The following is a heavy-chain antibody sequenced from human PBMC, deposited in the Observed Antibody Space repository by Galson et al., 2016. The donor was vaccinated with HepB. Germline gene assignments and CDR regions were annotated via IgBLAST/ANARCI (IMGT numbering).Heavy chain of an antibody. CDR2: FNPGGGTT. D-gene: IGHD3-10*01. CDR3: AIDDGYNGLGSYVANY. J-gene: IGHJ4*02. CDR1: GYTFTSYY. V-gene: IGHV1-46*01. Sequence: SVKVSCKASGYTFTSYYMHWVRQAPGQGLEWMGIFNPGGGTTTHAQKFQGRVTMTRDPSTTTVYMELSSLKSEDTAVYYCAIDDGYNGLGSYVANYWGQGTLVTVSS.